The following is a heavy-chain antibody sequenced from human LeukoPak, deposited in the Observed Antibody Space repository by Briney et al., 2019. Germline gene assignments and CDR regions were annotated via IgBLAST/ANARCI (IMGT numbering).Heavy chain of an antibody. CDR3: ARHRAYSSSSPFDY. J-gene: IGHJ4*02. CDR1: GGSISSLY. D-gene: IGHD6-6*01. V-gene: IGHV4-59*08. CDR2: IYYTGST. Sequence: SETLSLTCSVSGGSISSLYWSWIRQPPGKGLEWIGYIYYTGSTNYNPSLKNRVTMFVDMSKNQFSLRLSSVTAADTPVYYCARHRAYSSSSPFDYWGQGTLVTVSS.